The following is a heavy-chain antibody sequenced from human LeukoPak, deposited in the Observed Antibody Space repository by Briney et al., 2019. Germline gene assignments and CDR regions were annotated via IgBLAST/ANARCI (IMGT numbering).Heavy chain of an antibody. Sequence: ASVKVSCKASGYTFTSYAMNWVRQAPGQGLEWMGRIIPTLDVANFAQKFKGRVTITADKSTKTAHLELSSLRSEDTAVYYCARSLHSWYGAFDIWGQGTMVTVSS. CDR2: IIPTLDVA. V-gene: IGHV1-69*04. J-gene: IGHJ3*02. CDR3: ARSLHSWYGAFDI. CDR1: GYTFTSYA. D-gene: IGHD6-13*01.